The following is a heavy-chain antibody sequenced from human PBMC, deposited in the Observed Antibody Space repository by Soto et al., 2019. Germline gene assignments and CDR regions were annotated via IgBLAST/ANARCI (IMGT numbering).Heavy chain of an antibody. V-gene: IGHV1-3*01. Sequence: QVQLVQSGAEVKKPGASVKVSCKASGYTFTIYAMHWVRQAPGQRLEWMGWINAGNGNTKYSQKFQGRVTITRDTSARTAYMELSSLRSEDTAVYYCASAPYIAVAGNGDYWGQGTLVTVSS. CDR2: INAGNGNT. CDR1: GYTFTIYA. J-gene: IGHJ4*02. D-gene: IGHD6-19*01. CDR3: ASAPYIAVAGNGDY.